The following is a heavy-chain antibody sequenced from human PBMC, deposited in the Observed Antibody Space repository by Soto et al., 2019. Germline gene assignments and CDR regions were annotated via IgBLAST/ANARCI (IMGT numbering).Heavy chain of an antibody. Sequence: SETLSLTCAVSGASISGSYYYWAWLRQPAGKGLEWIGRFSLSGTTNYSPSLRSRVTMSADVSKNQFSLRLTSVTAADTALYYCARGMTPPGAPAWYYFDSWGQGTLVTVSS. J-gene: IGHJ4*02. CDR3: ARGMTPPGAPAWYYFDS. V-gene: IGHV4-61*05. CDR2: FSLSGTT. D-gene: IGHD2-8*02. CDR1: GASISGSYYY.